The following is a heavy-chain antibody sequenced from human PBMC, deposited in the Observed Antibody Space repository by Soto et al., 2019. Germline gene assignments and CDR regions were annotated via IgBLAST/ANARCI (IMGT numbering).Heavy chain of an antibody. CDR1: GYTFTDYG. CDR2: ITAFNGNT. J-gene: IGHJ4*02. Sequence: QVHLVQSGAEVEKPGASVKVSCKASGYTFTDYGISWVRQAPGQGLQWIGWITAFNGNTKYAQQFQGRVTMTTDTSTSTAYMELRSLESDDTAAYYCARISQSDFWSGYYYFFDYWGQGTLVTVSS. V-gene: IGHV1-18*01. CDR3: ARISQSDFWSGYYYFFDY. D-gene: IGHD3-3*01.